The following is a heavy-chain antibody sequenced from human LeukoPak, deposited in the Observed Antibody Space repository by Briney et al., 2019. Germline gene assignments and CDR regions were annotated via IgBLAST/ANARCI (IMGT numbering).Heavy chain of an antibody. CDR3: AGDSTYYYDSSGYYYYYYGMDV. D-gene: IGHD3-22*01. Sequence: GGSLRPSCAASGFTFSSYAMSWVRQAPGKGLEWVSAISGSGGSTYYADSVRGRFTISRDNSKNTLYLQMNSLRAEDTAVYYCAGDSTYYYDSSGYYYYYYGMDVWGQGTTVTVSS. V-gene: IGHV3-23*01. J-gene: IGHJ6*02. CDR2: ISGSGGST. CDR1: GFTFSSYA.